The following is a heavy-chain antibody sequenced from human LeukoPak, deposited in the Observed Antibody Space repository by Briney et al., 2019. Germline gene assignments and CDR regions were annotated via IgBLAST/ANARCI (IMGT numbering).Heavy chain of an antibody. CDR2: ISSSGSAI. CDR3: ARGGSLGY. V-gene: IGHV3-48*03. Sequence: PGGSLRLSCAASGFTFSSYEMNWVRQPPGKGLEWVSKISSSGSAIYYADSVKGRFTISRDNAKSTLYLQMNSLRAEDTAVYYCARGGSLGYWGQGTLVTVSS. D-gene: IGHD6-19*01. CDR1: GFTFSSYE. J-gene: IGHJ4*02.